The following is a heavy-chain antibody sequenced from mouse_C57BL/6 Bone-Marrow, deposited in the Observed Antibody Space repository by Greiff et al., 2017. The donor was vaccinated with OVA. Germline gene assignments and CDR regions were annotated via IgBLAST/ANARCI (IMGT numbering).Heavy chain of an antibody. V-gene: IGHV1-69*01. J-gene: IGHJ2*01. CDR2: IDPSDSYT. Sequence: QVQLKQSGAELVMPGASVKLSCKASGYTFTSYWMHWVKQRPGQGLEWIGEIDPSDSYTNYNQKFKGKATLTVDKSSSTAYMQLSSLTSEDSAVYYGARFTTGVSLDLDYWGKGTTLTVSS. CDR3: ARFTTGVSLDLDY. CDR1: GYTFTSYW. D-gene: IGHD1-1*01.